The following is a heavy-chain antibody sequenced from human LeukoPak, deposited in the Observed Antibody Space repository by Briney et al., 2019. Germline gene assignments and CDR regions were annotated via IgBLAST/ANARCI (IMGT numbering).Heavy chain of an antibody. J-gene: IGHJ4*02. CDR1: GFTFSSYS. V-gene: IGHV3-48*01. CDR2: ISSSSSTI. CDR3: ARAGFSFSDYYGSFFDY. Sequence: GGSLRLSCAASGFTFSSYSMNWVRQAPGKGLEWVSSISSSSSTIYYADSVKGRFTISRDNAKNSLYVQMNSLRVEDTGVYYCARAGFSFSDYYGSFFDYWGQGTLVTVSS. D-gene: IGHD3-10*01.